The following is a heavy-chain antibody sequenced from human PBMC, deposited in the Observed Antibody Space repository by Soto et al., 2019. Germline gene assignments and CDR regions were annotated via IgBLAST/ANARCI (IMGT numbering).Heavy chain of an antibody. CDR1: GYTFTSYH. J-gene: IGHJ6*03. CDR3: AREYRAGGSFQDYFYMDV. CDR2: MNPNSGNT. Sequence: QVQLVQSGAEVKKPGASVKVSCKASGYTFTSYHINWVRQAPGQGLEWMGWMNPNSGNTGYAQELQGRVTMTRNSSISTAYMELSSLRSEDTAVYYCAREYRAGGSFQDYFYMDVWGKGTTVTVSS. D-gene: IGHD3-16*01. V-gene: IGHV1-8*01.